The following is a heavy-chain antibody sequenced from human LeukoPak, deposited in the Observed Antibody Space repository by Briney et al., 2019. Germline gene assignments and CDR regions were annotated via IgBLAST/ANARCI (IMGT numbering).Heavy chain of an antibody. CDR3: ARETYYYDSSGYYP. V-gene: IGHV4-61*02. Sequence: SQTLSLTCTVSGGSISSGSYYWSWIRQPAGKGLEWIGRIYTSGSTNYNPSLKSRVTISVDTSKNQFSLKLSSVTAADTAVYYCARETYYYDSSGYYPWGQGILVTVSS. CDR1: GGSISSGSYY. CDR2: IYTSGST. J-gene: IGHJ5*02. D-gene: IGHD3-22*01.